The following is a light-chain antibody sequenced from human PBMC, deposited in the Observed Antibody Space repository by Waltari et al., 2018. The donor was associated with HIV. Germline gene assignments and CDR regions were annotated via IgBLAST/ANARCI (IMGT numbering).Light chain of an antibody. Sequence: QSVLTQPPSASGTPGQRVTTSCSGSSSNIGSYYVYWYQHLPGTAPKLLIYRNNRRPPGLPDRFAASKSGTSAALAISGLRSEDEADYYCAAWDGSHVVFGGGTELTVL. J-gene: IGLJ2*01. CDR1: SSNIGSYY. V-gene: IGLV1-47*01. CDR2: RNN. CDR3: AAWDGSHVV.